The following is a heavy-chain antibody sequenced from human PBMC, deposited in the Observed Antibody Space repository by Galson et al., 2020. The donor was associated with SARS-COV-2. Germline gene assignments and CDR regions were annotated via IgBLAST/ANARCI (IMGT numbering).Heavy chain of an antibody. CDR3: AREENYYDSSGYYLHDAFDI. CDR2: INSDGSST. D-gene: IGHD3-22*01. Sequence: TGGSLRLSCAASGLTFSSYWMHWVRQAPGKGLVWVSRINSDGSSTSYADSVKGRFTISRDNAKNTLYLQMNSLRAEDTAVYYCAREENYYDSSGYYLHDAFDIWGQGTMVTVSP. CDR1: GLTFSSYW. V-gene: IGHV3-74*01. J-gene: IGHJ3*02.